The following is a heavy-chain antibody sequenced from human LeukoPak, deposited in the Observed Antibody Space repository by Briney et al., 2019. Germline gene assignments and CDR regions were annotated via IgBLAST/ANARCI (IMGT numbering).Heavy chain of an antibody. Sequence: ASVKVSCKASGYTFTGYYMHWVRQAPGQRLEWMGWINPNSGGTNYAQKFQGRVTMTRDTSTSTAYMELSRLRSDDTAVYYCARDSWLGIRPYYFDYWGQGTLVTVSS. CDR2: INPNSGGT. J-gene: IGHJ4*02. CDR3: ARDSWLGIRPYYFDY. V-gene: IGHV1-2*02. D-gene: IGHD6-19*01. CDR1: GYTFTGYY.